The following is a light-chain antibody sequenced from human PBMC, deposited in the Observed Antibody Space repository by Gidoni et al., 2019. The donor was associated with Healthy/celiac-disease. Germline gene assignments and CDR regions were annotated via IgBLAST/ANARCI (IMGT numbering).Light chain of an antibody. V-gene: IGLV1-40*01. CDR1: SSNIGAGYD. Sequence: QSVLTQPPPVSGPPGQRVTISCTGSSSNIGAGYDVHWYQQLPGTAPKLLIYGNSNRPSGVPDRFSGSKSGTSASRAITGLQAEDEADYYCQSYDSSLSGVVFGGGTKLTVL. CDR2: GNS. J-gene: IGLJ2*01. CDR3: QSYDSSLSGVV.